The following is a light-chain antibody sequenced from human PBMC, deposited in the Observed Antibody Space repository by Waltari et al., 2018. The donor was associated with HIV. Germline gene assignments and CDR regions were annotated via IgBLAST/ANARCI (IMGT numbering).Light chain of an antibody. J-gene: IGLJ2*01. CDR3: QAWDNSVVV. V-gene: IGLV3-1*01. CDR2: KDT. CDR1: NLGNEY. Sequence: SYELTQPPSMSVSPGQTANITCSGDNLGNEYACWYQQKAGQSPVLVIFKDTRRPSGIPERFSGSTSGNTATLTISGALPADEGDYYCQAWDNSVVVFGGGTRLTAL.